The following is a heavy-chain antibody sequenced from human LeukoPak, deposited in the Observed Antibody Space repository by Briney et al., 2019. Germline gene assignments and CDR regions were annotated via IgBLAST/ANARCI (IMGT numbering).Heavy chain of an antibody. V-gene: IGHV4-31*03. CDR2: IYYSGST. Sequence: PSETLSLTCTVSGGSISSGGYYWSWIRQHPGKGLEWIGYIYYSGSTYYNPSLKSRVTISVDTSKNQFSLKLSSVTAADTAVYYCAREVPLLRPKRLDYYYGMDVRGQGTTVTVSS. D-gene: IGHD2-15*01. CDR1: GGSISSGGYY. CDR3: AREVPLLRPKRLDYYYGMDV. J-gene: IGHJ6*02.